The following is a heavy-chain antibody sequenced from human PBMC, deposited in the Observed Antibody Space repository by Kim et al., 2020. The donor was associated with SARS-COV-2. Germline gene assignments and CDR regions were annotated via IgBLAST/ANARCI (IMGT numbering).Heavy chain of an antibody. D-gene: IGHD5-12*01. J-gene: IGHJ5*02. Sequence: GGSLRLSCAASGFTFSSYAMSWVRQAPGKGLEWVSAISGSGGSTYYADSVKGRFTISRDNSKNTLYLQMNSLRAEDTAVYYCAKDQLVATIYAGDNWFDPWGQGTLVTVSS. CDR3: AKDQLVATIYAGDNWFDP. CDR2: ISGSGGST. V-gene: IGHV3-23*01. CDR1: GFTFSSYA.